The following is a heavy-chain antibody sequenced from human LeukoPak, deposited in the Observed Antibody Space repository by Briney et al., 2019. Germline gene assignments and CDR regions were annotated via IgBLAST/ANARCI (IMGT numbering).Heavy chain of an antibody. D-gene: IGHD3-9*01. V-gene: IGHV3-21*01. J-gene: IGHJ4*02. Sequence: GGSLRLSCVASGFTFSSYSMNWVRQAPGKGLEWVSSIISSGAYIYYADSVKGRFTISRDNARNSLSLQMNSLRAEDTAVYYCARDGDILTGYYFDYWGQGTLVTVSS. CDR1: GFTFSSYS. CDR3: ARDGDILTGYYFDY. CDR2: IISSGAYI.